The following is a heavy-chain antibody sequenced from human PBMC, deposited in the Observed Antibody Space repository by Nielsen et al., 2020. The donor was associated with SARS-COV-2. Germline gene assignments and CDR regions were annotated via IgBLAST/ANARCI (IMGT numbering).Heavy chain of an antibody. CDR3: ARGGGDGYNRGRVDY. CDR2: IYTSGST. V-gene: IGHV4-61*02. Sequence: SETLSLTCTVSGGSISSGGYYWSWIRQHPGKGLEWIGRIYTSGSTNYNPSLKSRVTMSVDTSKNQFSLKLSSVTAADTAVYYCARGGGDGYNRGRVDYWGQGTLVTVSS. J-gene: IGHJ4*02. D-gene: IGHD5-24*01. CDR1: GGSISSGGYY.